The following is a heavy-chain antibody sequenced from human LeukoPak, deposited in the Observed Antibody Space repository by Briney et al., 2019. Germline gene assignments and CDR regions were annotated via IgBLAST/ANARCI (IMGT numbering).Heavy chain of an antibody. CDR1: GGSFRGYY. Sequence: SETLSLTCAVYGGSFRGYYWSWIRQPPGEGLEWIGEINHSGSTHYNPSLKSRVTISVDTSKNQFSLKLSSVTAADTAVYYCARVHYSNGVLDPWGQGTLVTVSS. V-gene: IGHV4-34*01. CDR2: INHSGST. J-gene: IGHJ5*02. CDR3: ARVHYSNGVLDP. D-gene: IGHD3-10*01.